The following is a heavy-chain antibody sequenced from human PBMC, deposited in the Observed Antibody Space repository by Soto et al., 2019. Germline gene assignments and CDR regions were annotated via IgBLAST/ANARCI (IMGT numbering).Heavy chain of an antibody. V-gene: IGHV3-53*01. J-gene: IGHJ4*02. CDR2: IYSGGST. Sequence: GGSLSLSCAASGFIVSANYMSWVRQAPGKGLEWVSVIYSGGSTYYADSVKGRFTISRDNSKNTLFLQMNSLRAEDTAVYYCARDRTFDSWGQGTLVT. CDR1: GFIVSANY. CDR3: ARDRTFDS.